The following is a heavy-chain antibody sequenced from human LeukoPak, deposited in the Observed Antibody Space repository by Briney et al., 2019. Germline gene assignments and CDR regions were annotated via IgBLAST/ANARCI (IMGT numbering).Heavy chain of an antibody. CDR2: IIPIHGII. Sequence: VASVKVSCKASGGTFSSYAISWVRQAPGQGLEWMGRIIPIHGIINYAQKFQGRVTITADKSTSTAYMELSSLRSEDTAVYYCAGPLKSIAARYFDLWGRGTLVTVSS. J-gene: IGHJ2*01. CDR3: AGPLKSIAARYFDL. D-gene: IGHD6-6*01. CDR1: GGTFSSYA. V-gene: IGHV1-69*04.